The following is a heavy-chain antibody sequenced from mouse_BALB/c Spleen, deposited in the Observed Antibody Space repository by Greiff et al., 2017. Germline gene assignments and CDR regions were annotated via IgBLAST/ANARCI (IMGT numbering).Heavy chain of an antibody. CDR1: GFTFSSYT. CDR3: ARQGIYYDYAWFAY. V-gene: IGHV5-12-2*01. D-gene: IGHD2-4*01. Sequence: EVMLVESGGGLVQPGGSLKLSCAASGFTFSSYTMSWVRQTPEKRLEWVAYISNGGGSTYYPDTVKGRFTISRDNAKNTLYLQMSSLKSEDTAMYYCARQGIYYDYAWFAYWGQGTLVTVSA. CDR2: ISNGGGST. J-gene: IGHJ3*01.